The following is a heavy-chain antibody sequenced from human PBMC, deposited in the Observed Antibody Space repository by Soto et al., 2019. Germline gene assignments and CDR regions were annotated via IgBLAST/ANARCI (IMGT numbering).Heavy chain of an antibody. J-gene: IGHJ4*02. CDR1: GYTFSSYD. V-gene: IGHV1-8*01. CDR2: MNPSSGHA. CDR3: ARGREVTLVRG. D-gene: IGHD3-10*01. Sequence: QVQLVQSGAEVKKPGASVKVSCKASGYTFSSYDINWVRQATGQGLEWMGWMNPSSGHAGYAQKFQGRVTMTRDTAISTAYMELSSLKSEDTAVYFCARGREVTLVRGWGQGTLVTVSS.